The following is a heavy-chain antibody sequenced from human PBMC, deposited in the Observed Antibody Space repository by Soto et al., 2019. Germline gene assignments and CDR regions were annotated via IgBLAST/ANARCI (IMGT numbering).Heavy chain of an antibody. V-gene: IGHV4-39*01. Sequence: SETLSLTCTVSGGSISSSSYYWGWIRQPPGKGLGWIGSIYYSGSTYYNPSLKSRVTISVDTSKNQFSLKLSSVTAADTAVYYCARGYCSGGSCYRYWGQGSQVTVSS. D-gene: IGHD2-15*01. CDR2: IYYSGST. CDR3: ARGYCSGGSCYRY. J-gene: IGHJ4*02. CDR1: GGSISSSSYY.